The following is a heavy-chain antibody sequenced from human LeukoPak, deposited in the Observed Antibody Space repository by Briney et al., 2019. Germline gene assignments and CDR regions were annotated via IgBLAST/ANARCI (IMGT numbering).Heavy chain of an antibody. CDR1: GGSISSYY. Sequence: PSETLSLTCTVSGGSISSYYWSWIRQPPGKGLEWIGYTYYSGSTNYNPSLKSRVTISVDTSKNQFSLKLSSVTAADTAVYYCARQRLSTSNPDYRGQGTLVTVSS. D-gene: IGHD2-2*01. CDR2: TYYSGST. V-gene: IGHV4-59*08. CDR3: ARQRLSTSNPDY. J-gene: IGHJ4*02.